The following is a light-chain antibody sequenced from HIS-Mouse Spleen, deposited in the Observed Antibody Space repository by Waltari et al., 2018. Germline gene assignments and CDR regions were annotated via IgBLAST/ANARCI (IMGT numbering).Light chain of an antibody. CDR3: CSYAGSYTWV. Sequence: QSALTQPRSVSGSPGQSVPLSCTGTSSDGDGYHYVPWYQPHPGKAPKLMIYDVSKRPSGVPDRFSGSKSGNTASLTISGLQAEDEADYYCCSYAGSYTWVFGGGTKLTVL. V-gene: IGLV2-11*01. CDR2: DVS. CDR1: SSDGDGYHY. J-gene: IGLJ3*02.